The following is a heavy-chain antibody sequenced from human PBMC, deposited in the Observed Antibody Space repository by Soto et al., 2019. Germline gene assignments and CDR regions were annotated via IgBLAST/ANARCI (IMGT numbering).Heavy chain of an antibody. CDR2: IYSGGST. CDR3: ARLPIAYCGGDCFYFDL. V-gene: IGHV3-66*01. Sequence: EVQLVESGGGLVQPGGSLRLSCAASGFTVSSNYMSWVRQAPGKGLEWVSVIYSGGSTYYADSVKGRFTISRDNSKNTLYLQMNSLRAEDTAVYYCARLPIAYCGGDCFYFDLWGRGTLVTVSS. J-gene: IGHJ2*01. CDR1: GFTVSSNY. D-gene: IGHD2-21*01.